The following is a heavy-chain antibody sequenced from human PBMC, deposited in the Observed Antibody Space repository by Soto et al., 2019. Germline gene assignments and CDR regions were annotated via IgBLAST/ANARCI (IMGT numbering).Heavy chain of an antibody. CDR2: IHYSGST. Sequence: QVQLQESGPGLVRPSQTLSLTCTVSGGSITGGSYWSWIRQFPGTGLEWIGYIHYSGSTFYNPSLQSRLTISVDTSKNQFYLSLRSVTAADTAFYYCVRDGISLPKYLYHGLDVWGQGTTVTVSS. V-gene: IGHV4-31*03. CDR1: GGSITGGSY. J-gene: IGHJ6*02. D-gene: IGHD2-2*01. CDR3: VRDGISLPKYLYHGLDV.